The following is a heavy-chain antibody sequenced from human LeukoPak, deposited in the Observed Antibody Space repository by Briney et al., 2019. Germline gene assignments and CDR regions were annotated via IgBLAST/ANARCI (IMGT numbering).Heavy chain of an antibody. CDR3: ARSSGVITVAPFDC. CDR2: IYSNGDT. V-gene: IGHV3-53*01. CDR1: GFTVSSKY. Sequence: QAGGSLRLSCTASGFTVSSKYMSWVRQAPGKGLEWVAVIYSNGDTYYTDSVKGRFTIPRDNSKNTLYLQMNSLRAEDTAVYYCARSSGVITVAPFDCWGQGTLVTVSS. D-gene: IGHD4-23*01. J-gene: IGHJ4*02.